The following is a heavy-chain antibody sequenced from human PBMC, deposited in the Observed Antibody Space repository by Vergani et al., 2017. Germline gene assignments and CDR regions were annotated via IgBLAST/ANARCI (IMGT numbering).Heavy chain of an antibody. CDR2: VYARDSIT. J-gene: IGHJ6*02. Sequence: EVQLVQSGAEVKKPGESLKISCEGSGYTFTDYWVGWVRQKPGKGLEWMGVVYARDSITRYSLSFEGQVTISADKSINTAYLEWDSLRASDSAMYYCARHRGYYGSGTYLSYYYAMDVWGQGTTVTVSS. D-gene: IGHD3-10*01. CDR1: GYTFTDYW. CDR3: ARHRGYYGSGTYLSYYYAMDV. V-gene: IGHV5-51*01.